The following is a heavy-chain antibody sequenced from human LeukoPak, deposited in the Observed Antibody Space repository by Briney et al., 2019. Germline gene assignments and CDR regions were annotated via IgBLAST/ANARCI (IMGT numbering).Heavy chain of an antibody. CDR2: INHSGST. V-gene: IGHV4-34*01. CDR1: GGSFSGYY. Sequence: SETLSLTCAVYGGSFSGYYWSWIRQPPGKGLEWIGEINHSGSTNYNPSLKSRVTISVDTSKNQFSLKLSSVTAADTAVYYCARAGYSYGLDMDVWGKGTTVTISS. J-gene: IGHJ6*03. D-gene: IGHD5-18*01. CDR3: ARAGYSYGLDMDV.